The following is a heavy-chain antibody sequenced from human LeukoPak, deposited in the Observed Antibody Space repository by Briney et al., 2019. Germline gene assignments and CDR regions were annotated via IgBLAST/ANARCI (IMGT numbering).Heavy chain of an antibody. CDR3: ARAPPEVQINTYG. V-gene: IGHV3-66*01. CDR2: VYSGGST. J-gene: IGHJ4*02. Sequence: GGSLRLSCTASGFIVTNNYINWVRQAPGKGLEWVSLVYSGGSTYYADSVKGRFTISRDNSKNMVYLQINSLRAEDTAMYYCARAPPEVQINTYGGGQGTLVPVSS. D-gene: IGHD1-1*01. CDR1: GFIVTNNY.